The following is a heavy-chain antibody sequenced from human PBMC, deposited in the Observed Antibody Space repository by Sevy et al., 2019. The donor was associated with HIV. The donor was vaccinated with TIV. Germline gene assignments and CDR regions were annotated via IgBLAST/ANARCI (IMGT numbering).Heavy chain of an antibody. Sequence: GGSLRLSCAASGFTFDDYALSWVRQAPGMGLEWVSSIRGTGETYYTDSVKGRFTVSRDNSKTTMFLQMIGLRAEDTAVYYCAKDGSRIWNRHNWFDSWGQGTLATVSS. J-gene: IGHJ5*01. D-gene: IGHD3-3*01. CDR3: AKDGSRIWNRHNWFDS. CDR2: IRGTGET. CDR1: GFTFDDYA. V-gene: IGHV3-23*01.